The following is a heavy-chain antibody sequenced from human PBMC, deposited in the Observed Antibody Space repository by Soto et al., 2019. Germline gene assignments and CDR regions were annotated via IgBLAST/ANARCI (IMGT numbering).Heavy chain of an antibody. CDR2: IIPIFGTA. CDR1: GGTFSSYA. J-gene: IGHJ4*02. CDR3: ARDDSSSWYGTY. Sequence: SVKVSCKASGGTFSSYAISWVRQAPGQGLEWMGGIIPIFGTANYAQKFQGRVTITADESASTAYMELSSLRSEDTAVYYCARDDSSSWYGTYWGQGTLVTVSS. D-gene: IGHD6-13*01. V-gene: IGHV1-69*13.